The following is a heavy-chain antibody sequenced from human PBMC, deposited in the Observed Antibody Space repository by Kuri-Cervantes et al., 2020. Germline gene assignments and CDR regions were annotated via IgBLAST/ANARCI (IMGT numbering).Heavy chain of an antibody. CDR3: ARVAQAGLRWSGSGYYFDY. V-gene: IGHV1-18*01. J-gene: IGHJ4*02. Sequence: ASVKVSCKASGYTFTSYGISWVRQAPGQGLEWTGWISAYNGNTNYAQKLQGRVTMTTDTSTSTAYMELRSLRSDDTAVYYCARVAQAGLRWSGSGYYFDYWGQGTRVTVSS. CDR1: GYTFTSYG. CDR2: ISAYNGNT. D-gene: IGHD4-23*01.